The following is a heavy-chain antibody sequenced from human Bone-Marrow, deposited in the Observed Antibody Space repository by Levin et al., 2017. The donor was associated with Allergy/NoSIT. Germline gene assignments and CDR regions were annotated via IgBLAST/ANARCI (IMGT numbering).Heavy chain of an antibody. CDR1: GLNFNNYG. V-gene: IGHV3-30*03. CDR2: ISGGGNDG. CDR3: AARVFDY. J-gene: IGHJ4*02. Sequence: GESLKISCAVSGLNFNNYGMNWVRQAPGKGLEWVALISGGGNDGFYTDSVRGRFTISRDNSKNTLYLQMNSLRPDDTAVYYCAARVFDYWGQGTLVAVSS.